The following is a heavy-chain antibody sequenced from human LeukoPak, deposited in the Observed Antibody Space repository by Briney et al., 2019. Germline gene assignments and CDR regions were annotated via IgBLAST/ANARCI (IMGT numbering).Heavy chain of an antibody. D-gene: IGHD3-3*01. CDR2: INHSGST. Sequence: SETLSLTCAVYGGSFGGYYWSWIRQPPGKGLEWIGEINHSGSTNYNPSLKSRVTISVGTSKNQFSLKPSSVTAADTAVYYCARAGRGSGYLSYWGQGTLVTVPS. V-gene: IGHV4-34*01. J-gene: IGHJ4*02. CDR3: ARAGRGSGYLSY. CDR1: GGSFGGYY.